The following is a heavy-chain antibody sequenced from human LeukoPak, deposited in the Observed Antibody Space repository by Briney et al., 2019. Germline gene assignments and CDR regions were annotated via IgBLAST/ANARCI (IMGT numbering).Heavy chain of an antibody. J-gene: IGHJ4*02. D-gene: IGHD6-13*01. V-gene: IGHV3-64D*09. CDR2: ISSDGGRT. Sequence: GGSLRLSCSASGFTFSTYTMHWVRQAPGKGLEYVSAISSDGGRTYYADSVKGRFTISRDNSKNTLYLQMSSLRAEDTAAYYCLIQQLLQLYWGQGTLVTVSS. CDR3: LIQQLLQLY. CDR1: GFTFSTYT.